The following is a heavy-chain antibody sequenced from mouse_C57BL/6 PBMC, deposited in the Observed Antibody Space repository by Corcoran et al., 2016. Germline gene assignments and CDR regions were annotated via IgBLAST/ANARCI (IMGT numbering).Heavy chain of an antibody. V-gene: IGHV3-6*01. Sequence: VQLQESGPGLVKPSKSLSLTCSVTGYSITSGYYWNWIRQFPGNKLEWMGYISYDGSNNYNPSLKNRISIPRDTSKNQFFLKLNSVTTEDTATYYCAREVLRPYAMDYWGQGTSVTVSS. CDR1: GYSITSGYY. CDR2: ISYDGSN. J-gene: IGHJ4*01. D-gene: IGHD1-1*01. CDR3: AREVLRPYAMDY.